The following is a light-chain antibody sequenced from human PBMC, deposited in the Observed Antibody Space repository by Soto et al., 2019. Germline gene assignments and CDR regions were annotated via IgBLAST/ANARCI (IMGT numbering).Light chain of an antibody. Sequence: QSALTQPASVSGSPGQSITISCTGTSSDVGGYNYVSWYQQHPGKAPKLMIYEVVNRPSGVSSRFSGSKSGNTASLTISGLQAEDEADYYCSSYTSSSTVVFGGGTKLTVL. J-gene: IGLJ2*01. CDR3: SSYTSSSTVV. CDR1: SSDVGGYNY. V-gene: IGLV2-14*01. CDR2: EVV.